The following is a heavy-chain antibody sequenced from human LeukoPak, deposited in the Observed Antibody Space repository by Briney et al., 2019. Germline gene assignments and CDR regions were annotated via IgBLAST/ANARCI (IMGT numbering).Heavy chain of an antibody. Sequence: GGSLRLSCAASGFTFSSYGMHWVRQAPGKGLEWAAVIWYDGSNKYYADSVKGRFTISRDNSKNTLYLQMNSLRAEDTAVYYCARVGCSSTSCYEAYWYFDLWGRGTLVTVSS. CDR2: IWYDGSNK. D-gene: IGHD2-2*01. CDR1: GFTFSSYG. CDR3: ARVGCSSTSCYEAYWYFDL. J-gene: IGHJ2*01. V-gene: IGHV3-33*01.